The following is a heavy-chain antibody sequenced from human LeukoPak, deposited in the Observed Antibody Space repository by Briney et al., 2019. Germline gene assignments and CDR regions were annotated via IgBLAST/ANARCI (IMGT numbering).Heavy chain of an antibody. CDR2: ISSSSSTI. CDR3: ARGFGAFDI. V-gene: IGHV3-48*01. Sequence: PGGSLRLSCAASGFTLSSYSMNWVRQAPGKGLEWVSYISSSSSTIYYADSVKGRFTISRDNAKNSLYPQMNSLRAEDTAVYYCARGFGAFDIWGQGTMVTVSS. J-gene: IGHJ3*02. CDR1: GFTLSSYS. D-gene: IGHD3-3*01.